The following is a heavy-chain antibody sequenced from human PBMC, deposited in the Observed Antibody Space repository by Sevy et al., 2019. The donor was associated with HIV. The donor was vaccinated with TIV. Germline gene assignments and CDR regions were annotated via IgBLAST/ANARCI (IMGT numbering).Heavy chain of an antibody. Sequence: GGSLRLSCAASRFTFSDYYMSWIRQAPGKGLEWVSYMSSGTSYTNYSDSVKGRFTISRDNAKNSLYLQMNSLRAEDTAVYYCARDRRNYGGQYFDYWGHGTLVTVSS. CDR2: MSSGTSYT. D-gene: IGHD1-7*01. V-gene: IGHV3-11*06. CDR1: RFTFSDYY. J-gene: IGHJ4*01. CDR3: ARDRRNYGGQYFDY.